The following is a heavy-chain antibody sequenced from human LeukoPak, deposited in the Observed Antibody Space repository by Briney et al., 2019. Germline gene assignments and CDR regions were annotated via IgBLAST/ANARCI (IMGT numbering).Heavy chain of an antibody. CDR3: AKGRGYYDSSGYQQGDY. J-gene: IGHJ4*02. Sequence: GRSLRLSCAASGFTFSSYGMHWVRQAPGKGLEWVAVISYDGSNKYYADSVKGRFTISRDNSKNTLYLQMNSLRAEDTAVYYCAKGRGYYDSSGYQQGDYWGQGTLVTVSS. CDR1: GFTFSSYG. D-gene: IGHD3-22*01. CDR2: ISYDGSNK. V-gene: IGHV3-30*18.